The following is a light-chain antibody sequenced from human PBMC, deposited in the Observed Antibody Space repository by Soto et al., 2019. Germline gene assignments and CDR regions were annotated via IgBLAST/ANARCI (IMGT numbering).Light chain of an antibody. Sequence: SYELTQPPSVSVSPGETASIACSGDQLETKFVCWYQQKPGQSPLLVIYQDSTRPSGIPGRFSGSNSGNTATLTISGTQTIDEADYYCQAWDSTSGGVFGGGTKVTVL. CDR1: QLETKF. CDR2: QDS. CDR3: QAWDSTSGGV. V-gene: IGLV3-1*01. J-gene: IGLJ2*01.